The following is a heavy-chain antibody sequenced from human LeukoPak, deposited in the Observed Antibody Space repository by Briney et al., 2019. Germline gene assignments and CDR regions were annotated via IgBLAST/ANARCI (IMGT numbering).Heavy chain of an antibody. CDR3: AKAEWLQLRWFSGFDY. CDR2: ISGPGGST. CDR1: GFTFGDHT. J-gene: IGHJ4*02. D-gene: IGHD5-24*01. V-gene: IGHV3-23*01. Sequence: GGSLRLSCTASGFTFGDHTMSWVRQTPGRGLEWVSAISGPGGSTFYADSVKGRFTISRDNSKNTLYLQMSSLRAEDTAVYYCAKAEWLQLRWFSGFDYWGQGTLVTVSS.